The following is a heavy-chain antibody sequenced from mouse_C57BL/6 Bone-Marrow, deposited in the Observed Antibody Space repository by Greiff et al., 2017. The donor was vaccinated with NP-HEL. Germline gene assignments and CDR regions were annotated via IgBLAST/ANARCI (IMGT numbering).Heavy chain of an antibody. J-gene: IGHJ3*01. Sequence: QVQLQQPGAELVKPGASVKLSCKASGYTFTSYWMHWVKQRPGRGLEWIGRIDPNSGGTKYNEKFKSKATLTVDKPSSTAYMPLSSLTSEDSAVYYCAKDGYFLWFAYWGQGTLVTVSA. CDR2: IDPNSGGT. V-gene: IGHV1-72*01. CDR3: AKDGYFLWFAY. CDR1: GYTFTSYW. D-gene: IGHD2-3*01.